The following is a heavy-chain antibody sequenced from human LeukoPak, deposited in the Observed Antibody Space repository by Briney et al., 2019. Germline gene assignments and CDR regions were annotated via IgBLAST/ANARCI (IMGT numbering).Heavy chain of an antibody. J-gene: IGHJ4*02. CDR3: TTDVGYFDF. Sequence: GGSLRLSCAASGFIFSNAWMRWVRQAPGKGLEWVGRIKSKTDDETTDYAAPVKGRFTISRDDSENTLYLQMNSLKTEDTAVYYCTTDVGYFDFRGQGTLVTVSS. D-gene: IGHD1-26*01. V-gene: IGHV3-15*01. CDR2: IKSKTDDETT. CDR1: GFIFSNAW.